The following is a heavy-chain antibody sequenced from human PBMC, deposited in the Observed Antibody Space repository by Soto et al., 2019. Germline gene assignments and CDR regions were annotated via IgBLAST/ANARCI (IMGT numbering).Heavy chain of an antibody. V-gene: IGHV3-53*01. CDR3: LRGYCRGGRCLGTNGPIRPWFDP. D-gene: IGHD2-15*01. Sequence: GGSLRLPCVASGFTVSNNYISCVRHAPGNGQECAPIIYSDYTKYYTDCVNGRFTISRDNFKNILYRQMNTLRAEEPAAYYCLRGYCRGGRCLGTNGPIRPWFDPWGQGNLVTVSS. J-gene: IGHJ5*02. CDR2: IYSDYTK. CDR1: GFTVSNNY.